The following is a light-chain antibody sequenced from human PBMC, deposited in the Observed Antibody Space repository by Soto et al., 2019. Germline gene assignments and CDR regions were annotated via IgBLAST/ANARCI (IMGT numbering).Light chain of an antibody. CDR2: GAS. V-gene: IGKV3D-15*01. CDR1: QSVNSN. CDR3: QHRSNWLGT. Sequence: EIVMTQSPATLSVSPGERATLSCRASQSVNSNLAWYQQKPGQAPRLLIYGASTTATGIPARFSGSGSGTEFTLTISSLEPEDFAVYYCQHRSNWLGTFGPGTKVDIK. J-gene: IGKJ3*01.